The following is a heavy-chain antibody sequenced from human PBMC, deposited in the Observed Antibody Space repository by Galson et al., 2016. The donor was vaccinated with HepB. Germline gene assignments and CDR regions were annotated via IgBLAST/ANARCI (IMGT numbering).Heavy chain of an antibody. V-gene: IGHV3-23*01. CDR3: SKALRPSGPDDFFDS. CDR1: GFTFTNYG. Sequence: SLRLSCAASGFTFTNYGLSWVRQAPGKGLEWVAAISGSGASTYYADSAKGRFTISRDNSKNTVYLRLNRLRAEDTALYYCSKALRPSGPDDFFDSWGQGTLVTVSS. J-gene: IGHJ4*02. D-gene: IGHD2-15*01. CDR2: ISGSGAST.